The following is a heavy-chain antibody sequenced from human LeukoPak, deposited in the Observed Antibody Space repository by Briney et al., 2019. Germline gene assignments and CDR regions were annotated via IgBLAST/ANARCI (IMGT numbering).Heavy chain of an antibody. D-gene: IGHD2-2*01. Sequence: SETLSLTCAVYGGSFSGYYWSWICQPPGKGLEWIGEINHSGSTNYNPSLKSRVTISVDTSKNQFSLKLSSVTAADTAVYYCARARNLSRNCSSTSCYLYYYYYMDVWGKGTTATVSS. CDR3: ARARNLSRNCSSTSCYLYYYYYMDV. V-gene: IGHV4-34*01. J-gene: IGHJ6*03. CDR2: INHSGST. CDR1: GGSFSGYY.